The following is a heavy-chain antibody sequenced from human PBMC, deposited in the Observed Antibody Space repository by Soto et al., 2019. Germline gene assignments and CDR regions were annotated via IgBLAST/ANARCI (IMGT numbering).Heavy chain of an antibody. V-gene: IGHV4-31*02. Sequence: SISRGGYYWSWSRQNTGKGLEWIGYIYYNGRTYYNPSLKSRVNISVDTSKKQFYLKLSSVTAADAAVYYCARTLSGSYSKFDYWGQGTLVTVSS. J-gene: IGHJ4*02. CDR2: IYYNGRT. CDR1: SISRGGYY. CDR3: ARTLSGSYSKFDY. D-gene: IGHD3-10*01.